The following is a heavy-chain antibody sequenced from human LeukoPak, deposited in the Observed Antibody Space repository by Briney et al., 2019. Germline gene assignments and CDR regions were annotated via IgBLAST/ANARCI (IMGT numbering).Heavy chain of an antibody. V-gene: IGHV4-4*02. D-gene: IGHD4-17*01. Sequence: SETLSLTCAVSGGSISTSNWWSWVRQPPGKGLEWIGEIYYSGSTNYNPSLKGRVTISVDTSKNQFSLKLNSVTAADTALYFCARRMTTVIDFDYWGQGTLVTVSS. CDR3: ARRMTTVIDFDY. CDR1: GGSISTSNW. J-gene: IGHJ4*02. CDR2: IYYSGST.